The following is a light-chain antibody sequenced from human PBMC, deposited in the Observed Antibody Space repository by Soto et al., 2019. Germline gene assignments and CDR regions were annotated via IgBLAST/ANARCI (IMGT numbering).Light chain of an antibody. CDR1: QSSSNY. CDR3: QQSYRTPYT. Sequence: DIQMTQSPSSLSASVGDRVTITCRASQSSSNYLNWYQQKPGRAPNLLIYAASSLQSGVPSRFSGSGSGTDFTLTISSLQPEDFATYYYQQSYRTPYTFGQGTKLEIK. CDR2: AAS. V-gene: IGKV1-39*01. J-gene: IGKJ2*01.